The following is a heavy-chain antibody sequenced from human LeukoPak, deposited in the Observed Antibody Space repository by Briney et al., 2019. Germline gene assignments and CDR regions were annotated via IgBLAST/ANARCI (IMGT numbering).Heavy chain of an antibody. CDR1: GGTFSSYA. CDR2: IIPIFGTA. Sequence: SVKVSCKASGGTFSSYAISWVRQAPGQGLEWMGGIIPIFGTANYAQKFQGRVTITADESTSTAYMELSSLRSDDTAVYYCARDTTYYYGSGSYLPLLWGQGTLVTVSS. D-gene: IGHD3-10*01. J-gene: IGHJ4*02. CDR3: ARDTTYYYGSGSYLPLL. V-gene: IGHV1-69*13.